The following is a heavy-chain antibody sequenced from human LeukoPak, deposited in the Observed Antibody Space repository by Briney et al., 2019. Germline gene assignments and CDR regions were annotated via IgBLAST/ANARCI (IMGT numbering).Heavy chain of an antibody. CDR2: MQSTGNS. CDR3: TRDKRHSYGRYFDH. V-gene: IGHV4-59*01. CDR1: GDSISTYH. Sequence: LETLCLSCNVSGDSISTYHWNWIWKPPGRGLEWIGYMQSTGNSNYNPSLKSRVSMSVDTSKNRIVLNLSSVTAADTAVYSCTRDKRHSYGRYFDHSGQGLLVTASS. D-gene: IGHD5-18*01. J-gene: IGHJ4*02.